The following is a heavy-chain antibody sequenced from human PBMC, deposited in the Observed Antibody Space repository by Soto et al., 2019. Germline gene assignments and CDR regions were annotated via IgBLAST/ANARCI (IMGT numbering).Heavy chain of an antibody. CDR3: ARVDGLDVGYFDY. CDR2: ISSSSSYI. J-gene: IGHJ4*02. Sequence: GGSLRLSCAASGFTFSSYSMNWVRQAPGKGLEWVSSISSSSSYIYYADPVKGRFTISRDNAKNSLYLQMNSLRAEDTAVYYCARVDGLDVGYFDYWGQGTLVTVSS. V-gene: IGHV3-21*01. CDR1: GFTFSSYS. D-gene: IGHD2-2*03.